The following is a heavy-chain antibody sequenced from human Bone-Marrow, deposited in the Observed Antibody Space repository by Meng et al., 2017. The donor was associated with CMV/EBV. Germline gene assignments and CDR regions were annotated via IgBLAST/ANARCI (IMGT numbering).Heavy chain of an antibody. J-gene: IGHJ6*02. V-gene: IGHV4-39*01. CDR2: IYYSGST. Sequence: GSLRLSCTVSVGSISSSSYYWGWIRQPPGKGLEWIGSIYYSGSTYYNPSLKSRVTISVDTSKNQFSLKLSSVTAADTAVYYCAGSRVGALYYYYYGMDVWGQGTTVTVSS. D-gene: IGHD1-26*01. CDR3: AGSRVGALYYYYYGMDV. CDR1: VGSISSSSYY.